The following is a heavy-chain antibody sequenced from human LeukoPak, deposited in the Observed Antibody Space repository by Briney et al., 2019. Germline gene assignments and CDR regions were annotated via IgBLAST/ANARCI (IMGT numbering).Heavy chain of an antibody. CDR1: GFTFSSYW. D-gene: IGHD6-19*01. CDR3: AKDKGAGTNYYYYGMDV. Sequence: GGSLRLSCAASGFTFSSYWMSWVRQAPGKGLEWVANIKQDGSEKYYVDSVKGRFTISRDNAKNSLYLQMNSLRAEDTALYYCAKDKGAGTNYYYYGMDVWGQGTTVTVSS. CDR2: IKQDGSEK. J-gene: IGHJ6*02. V-gene: IGHV3-7*03.